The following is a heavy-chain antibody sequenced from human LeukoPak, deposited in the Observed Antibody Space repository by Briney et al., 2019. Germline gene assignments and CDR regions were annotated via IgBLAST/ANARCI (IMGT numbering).Heavy chain of an antibody. Sequence: GASVKVSYKASGGTFSSYAISWVRQAPGQGLEWMGGIIPIFGTANYAQKFQGRVTITADESTSTAYMELSSLRSEDTAVYYCARDHCSGGSCNWFDPWGQGTLVTVSS. V-gene: IGHV1-69*13. CDR2: IIPIFGTA. CDR1: GGTFSSYA. D-gene: IGHD2-15*01. J-gene: IGHJ5*02. CDR3: ARDHCSGGSCNWFDP.